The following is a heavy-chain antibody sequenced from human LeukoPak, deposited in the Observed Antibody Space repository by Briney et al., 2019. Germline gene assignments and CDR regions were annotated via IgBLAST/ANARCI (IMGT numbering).Heavy chain of an antibody. Sequence: SETLSLTCSVPGGSISSYYWSWIRQPAGKGLEWIGRIYTSGSTNYNPSLKSRVTMSVDTSKNQFSLKLSSVTAADTAVYYCAREGVVGSSWTTDYWGQGTLVTVSS. V-gene: IGHV4-4*07. CDR3: AREGVVGSSWTTDY. J-gene: IGHJ4*02. D-gene: IGHD6-13*01. CDR2: IYTSGST. CDR1: GGSISSYY.